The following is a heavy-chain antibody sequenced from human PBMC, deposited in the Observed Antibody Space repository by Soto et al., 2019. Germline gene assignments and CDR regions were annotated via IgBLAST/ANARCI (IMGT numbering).Heavy chain of an antibody. D-gene: IGHD3-22*01. J-gene: IGHJ4*02. Sequence: QVQLVQSGAEVKKPGASVKVSCKASGYTFTSYGISWVRQAPGQGLEWMGWISAYNGNTNYAQKLQGRVTMTTDTSTSTAYREQRGLRSDDTAVYYCARGGGRNDYYDSSGYMHWGQGTLVTVSS. CDR1: GYTFTSYG. V-gene: IGHV1-18*01. CDR3: ARGGGRNDYYDSSGYMH. CDR2: ISAYNGNT.